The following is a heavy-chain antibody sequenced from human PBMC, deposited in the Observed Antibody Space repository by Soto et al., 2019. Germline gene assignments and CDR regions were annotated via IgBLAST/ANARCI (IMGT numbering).Heavy chain of an antibody. J-gene: IGHJ4*02. CDR1: GYSFTTYW. CDR2: IYPVDSDT. D-gene: IGHD6-6*01. Sequence: GESLKISCKGSGYSFTTYWIGWVRQMPGKGLECMGIIYPVDSDTRYSPSFQGQVTISADKSISTAYLQWNSLKASDTAMYYCARRLYSSSPGDYFDYWGQGTLVTVSS. V-gene: IGHV5-51*01. CDR3: ARRLYSSSPGDYFDY.